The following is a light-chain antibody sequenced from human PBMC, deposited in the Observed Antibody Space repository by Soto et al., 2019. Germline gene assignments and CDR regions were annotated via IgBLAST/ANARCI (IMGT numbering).Light chain of an antibody. CDR2: KAS. CDR3: QQYNNWPRT. Sequence: DIKMTQSPSTLSAPVGDRVAITCRASQSIGSWVAWYQQKPGKAPKLLIYKASTLKSGVPSRFSGSGSGTEFTLTISSLQSEDFAVYYCQQYNNWPRTFGQGTKVDI. J-gene: IGKJ1*01. V-gene: IGKV1-5*03. CDR1: QSIGSW.